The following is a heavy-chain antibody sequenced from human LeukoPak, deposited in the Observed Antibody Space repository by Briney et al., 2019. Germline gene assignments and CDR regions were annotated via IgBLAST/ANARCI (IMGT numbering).Heavy chain of an antibody. V-gene: IGHV3-53*01. CDR3: ARASTTAPGGY. J-gene: IGHJ4*02. Sequence: PGGSLSLSCAASGFTVSSNYMSWVRQAPGKGLEWVSVIYSGGSIYYADSVKGRFTISRDNSKNTLYLQMNSLRAEDTAVYYCARASTTAPGGYWGQGTLVTVSS. CDR2: IYSGGSI. D-gene: IGHD4-17*01. CDR1: GFTVSSNY.